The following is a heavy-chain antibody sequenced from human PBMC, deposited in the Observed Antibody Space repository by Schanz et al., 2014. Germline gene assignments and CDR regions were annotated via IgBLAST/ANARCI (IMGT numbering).Heavy chain of an antibody. D-gene: IGHD4-17*01. CDR3: ARDRGMTTSDYYYGMDV. CDR1: GDSISSTSYY. J-gene: IGHJ6*02. CDR2: IYSSGST. Sequence: QLPMQESGPGLVKPSETLSLTCSVSGDSISSTSYYWGWIRQPPGKGLEWIGYIYSSGSTYYNPSLKSRVSMSIDTSKNQFSLKLSSVTAADTAVYYCARDRGMTTSDYYYGMDVWGQGTTVTVSS. V-gene: IGHV4-39*07.